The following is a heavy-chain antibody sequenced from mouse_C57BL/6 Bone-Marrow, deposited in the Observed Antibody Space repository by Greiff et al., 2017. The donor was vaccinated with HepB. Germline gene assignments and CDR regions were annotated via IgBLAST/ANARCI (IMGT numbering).Heavy chain of an antibody. CDR2: IHPNSGST. D-gene: IGHD2-3*01. V-gene: IGHV1-64*01. J-gene: IGHJ1*03. CDR3: ASGWLLKYFDV. CDR1: GYTFTSYW. Sequence: QVHVKQPGAELVKPGASVKLSCKASGYTFTSYWMHWVKQRPGQGLEWIGMIHPNSGSTNYNEKFKSKATLTVDKSSSTAYMQLSSLTSEDSAVYYCASGWLLKYFDVWGTGTTVTVSS.